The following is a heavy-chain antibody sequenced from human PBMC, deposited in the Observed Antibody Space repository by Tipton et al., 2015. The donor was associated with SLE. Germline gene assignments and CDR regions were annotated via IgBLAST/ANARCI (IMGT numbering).Heavy chain of an antibody. CDR1: GFTFSSYW. CDR3: AREGYSSGWYFDY. CDR2: IKQDGSEK. J-gene: IGHJ4*02. V-gene: IGHV3-7*01. D-gene: IGHD6-19*01. Sequence: SLRLSCAASGFTFSSYWMSWVRQAPGKGLEWVANIKQDGSEKFYVDSVEGRFTISRDNAKNSLYPQINRLRAEDTAVYYCAREGYSSGWYFDYWGQGTLVTVSS.